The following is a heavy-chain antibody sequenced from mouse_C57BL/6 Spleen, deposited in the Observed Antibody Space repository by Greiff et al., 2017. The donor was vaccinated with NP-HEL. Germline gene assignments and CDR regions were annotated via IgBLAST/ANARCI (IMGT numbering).Heavy chain of an antibody. Sequence: VQLQQPGAELVKPGASVKLSCKASGYTFTSYWMHWVKQRPGQGLEWIGMIHPNSGSTNYNEKFKSKATLTVDKSSSTAYMQLSSLTSEDSAVYYCARSGQTAQATDYWGQGTTLTVSS. D-gene: IGHD3-2*02. CDR1: GYTFTSYW. CDR2: IHPNSGST. CDR3: ARSGQTAQATDY. V-gene: IGHV1-64*01. J-gene: IGHJ2*01.